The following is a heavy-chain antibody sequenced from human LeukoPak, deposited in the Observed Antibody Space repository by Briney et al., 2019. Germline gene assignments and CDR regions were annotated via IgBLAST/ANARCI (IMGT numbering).Heavy chain of an antibody. CDR1: GFDFTRDW. V-gene: IGHV5-51*01. Sequence: PGESLRISCRFSGFDFTRDWIGWVRLMPGKGLEWMGIIFPDDSDTRYSPSFQGQVTLSADKSISTAYLQWSSPKASDTAIYYCARRDPTTVTAFDYWGQGTLVTVSS. J-gene: IGHJ4*02. CDR2: IFPDDSDT. CDR3: ARRDPTTVTAFDY. D-gene: IGHD4-17*01.